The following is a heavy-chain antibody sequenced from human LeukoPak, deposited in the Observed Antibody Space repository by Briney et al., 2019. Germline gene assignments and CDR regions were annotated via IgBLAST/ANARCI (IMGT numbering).Heavy chain of an antibody. CDR1: GFPFDRYW. CDR3: ARQPIYAAYFDF. J-gene: IGHJ4*02. Sequence: GGSLRLSCVASGFPFDRYWMSWVRQAPGKGLEWVANIKHDGSEKNFVDSVKGRFTISRDNAENSLFLQTNSLRADDTAVYFCARQPIYAAYFDFWGQGTLVTVSS. V-gene: IGHV3-7*01. D-gene: IGHD3-16*01. CDR2: IKHDGSEK.